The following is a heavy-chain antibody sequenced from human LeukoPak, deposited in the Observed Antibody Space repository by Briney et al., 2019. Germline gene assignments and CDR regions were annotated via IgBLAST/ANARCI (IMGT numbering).Heavy chain of an antibody. V-gene: IGHV4-39*07. CDR2: IFYSGST. Sequence: ETLSLTCTVSGGSISTSSYYWGWVRQPPGKGLEWIGNIFYSGSTYYSPSLKSRVTISLDTSRNQFSLKLNSVTAADTAVYYCARCISGWNDAFDIWGQGTMVTVSS. J-gene: IGHJ3*02. CDR1: GGSISTSSYY. CDR3: ARCISGWNDAFDI. D-gene: IGHD6-19*01.